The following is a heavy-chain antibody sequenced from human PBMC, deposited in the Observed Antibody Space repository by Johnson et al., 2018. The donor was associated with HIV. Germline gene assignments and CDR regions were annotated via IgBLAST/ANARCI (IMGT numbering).Heavy chain of an antibody. Sequence: VQLVESGGVVVQPGGSLRLSCAASGFTFDDYTMHWVRQAPGKGLEWVSLISWDGGSTYYADSVKGRFTISRDNSKNSLYLQMNSLRTEDTALYYCAREHGPDEGYYDGRYYSGFDIWGQGTMVTVSS. CDR1: GFTFDDYT. CDR3: AREHGPDEGYYDGRYYSGFDI. D-gene: IGHD3-22*01. V-gene: IGHV3-43*01. J-gene: IGHJ3*02. CDR2: ISWDGGST.